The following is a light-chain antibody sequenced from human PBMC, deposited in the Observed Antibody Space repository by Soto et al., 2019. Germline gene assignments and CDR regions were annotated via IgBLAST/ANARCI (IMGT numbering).Light chain of an antibody. Sequence: EIVLAQSPATLSLSPGDRATLSCRASRSVGDYLAWYQQKPGQPPRLLIYDASNRATGIPARFSGSGSGTDFTLTISSLEPEHFAVYYCQQRSDWPLTFGGGTKVEIK. CDR3: QQRSDWPLT. V-gene: IGKV3-11*01. CDR1: RSVGDY. J-gene: IGKJ4*01. CDR2: DAS.